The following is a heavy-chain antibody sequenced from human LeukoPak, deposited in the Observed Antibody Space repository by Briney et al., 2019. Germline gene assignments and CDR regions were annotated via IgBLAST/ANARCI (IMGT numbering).Heavy chain of an antibody. Sequence: GGSLRLSCAVSGFTFSSYAMTWARQAPGQGLEWVSAISGSGGSSYYADSVKGRFTISRDNSKNTLYLQMNSLRAEDTAVYYCAKTPYGSCYPSDVFDIWGQGTMVTVSS. D-gene: IGHD6-13*01. V-gene: IGHV3-23*01. CDR1: GFTFSSYA. J-gene: IGHJ3*02. CDR3: AKTPYGSCYPSDVFDI. CDR2: ISGSGGSS.